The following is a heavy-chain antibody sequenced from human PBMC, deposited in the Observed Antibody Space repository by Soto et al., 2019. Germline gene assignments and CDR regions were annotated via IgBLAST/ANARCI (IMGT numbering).Heavy chain of an antibody. CDR2: INEDGTKR. J-gene: IGHJ4*02. V-gene: IGHV3-7*01. CDR3: TRWDGRCSGGSCFFDS. CDR1: GFSLTQYW. D-gene: IGHD2-15*01. Sequence: EVQLVESGGGLVQSGGSLRLSCIASGFSLTQYWMSWVRQTPRKGLEWVAKINEDGTKRDYMESVEGRFTISRDNAKNSVSLQMNSLRADDTAVYFCTRWDGRCSGGSCFFDSCGQVTLVTVSS.